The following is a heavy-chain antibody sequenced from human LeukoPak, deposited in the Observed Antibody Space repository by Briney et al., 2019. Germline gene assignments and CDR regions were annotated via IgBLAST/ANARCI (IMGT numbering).Heavy chain of an antibody. J-gene: IGHJ1*01. Sequence: ASVKVSCKASGYTFTGYYMHWVRQAPGQGLEWMGWINPNSGGTNYAQKFQGRVTMTRDTSISTAYMELSRLRSDDTAVYYCARAAGAHCSSTSCYKSRVRAEYFQHWGQGTLVTVSS. D-gene: IGHD2-2*02. CDR1: GYTFTGYY. CDR3: ARAAGAHCSSTSCYKSRVRAEYFQH. V-gene: IGHV1-2*02. CDR2: INPNSGGT.